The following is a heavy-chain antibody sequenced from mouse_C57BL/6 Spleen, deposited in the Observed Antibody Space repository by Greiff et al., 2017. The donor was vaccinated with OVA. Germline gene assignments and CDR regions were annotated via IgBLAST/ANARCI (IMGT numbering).Heavy chain of an antibody. D-gene: IGHD1-1*01. CDR1: GFTFSDYG. J-gene: IGHJ1*03. V-gene: IGHV5-17*01. Sequence: EVQLVESGGGLVKPGGSLKLSCAASGFTFSDYGMHWVRQAPEKGLEWVAYISSGSSTIYYADTVKGRVTISRDNAKNTLFLQMTSLRSEDTAMYYCARNYYGWYFDVWGTGTTVTVSS. CDR2: ISSGSSTI. CDR3: ARNYYGWYFDV.